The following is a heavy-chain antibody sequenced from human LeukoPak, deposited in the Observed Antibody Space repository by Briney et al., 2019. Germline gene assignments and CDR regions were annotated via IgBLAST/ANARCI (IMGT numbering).Heavy chain of an antibody. J-gene: IGHJ2*01. Sequence: SETLSLTCTVSGGSISSSTYYWGWIRRPPGKGLEWIGSIYYSGSTYYSPSLKSRVTISVDTSKNQFSLKLSSVTAADTAVYYCARVRYGSGPYWYFDLWGRGTLVTVSS. CDR3: ARVRYGSGPYWYFDL. D-gene: IGHD3-10*01. V-gene: IGHV4-39*07. CDR1: GGSISSSTYY. CDR2: IYYSGST.